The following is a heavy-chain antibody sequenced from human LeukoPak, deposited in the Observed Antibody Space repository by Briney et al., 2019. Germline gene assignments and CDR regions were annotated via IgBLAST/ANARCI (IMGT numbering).Heavy chain of an antibody. CDR2: ITPIFGTP. J-gene: IGHJ5*02. CDR1: GGTFSSYA. CDR3: ARARKGAAAGTTYNWFDP. V-gene: IGHV1-69*06. Sequence: SVKVSCKASGGTFSSYAISWVRQAPGQGLEWMGGITPIFGTPNYAQKFQGRVTITADKSTNTAYMELSSLRSEDTAVYYCARARKGAAAGTTYNWFDPWGQGTLVTVSS. D-gene: IGHD6-13*01.